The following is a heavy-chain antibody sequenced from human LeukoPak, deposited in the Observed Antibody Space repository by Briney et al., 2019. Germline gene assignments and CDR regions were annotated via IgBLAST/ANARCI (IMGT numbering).Heavy chain of an antibody. D-gene: IGHD3-22*01. V-gene: IGHV4-4*07. CDR1: GGSISSYY. CDR2: IYTSGST. Sequence: PSETLSLTCTVSGGSISSYYWSWIRQPAGKGLEWIGRIYTSGSTNYNPSLKSRVTISVDTSKNQFSLKLSSVTAADTAVYYYARSKGTYYYDSSGYTYWGQGTLVTVSS. J-gene: IGHJ4*02. CDR3: ARSKGTYYYDSSGYTY.